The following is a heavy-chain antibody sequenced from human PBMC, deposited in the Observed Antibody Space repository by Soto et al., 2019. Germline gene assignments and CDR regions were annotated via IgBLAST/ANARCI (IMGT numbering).Heavy chain of an antibody. Sequence: QVQLQESGPGLVKPSQTLSLTCTVSGGSISSGDYYWRWIRQPPGKGLEWIGYIYYSGSTYYNPSLKSRVTISVDTSKNQFALKLSSVTAADTAVYYCVGDCSSTSCYERYYYGMDVWGQGTTVTVSS. CDR1: GGSISSGDYY. D-gene: IGHD2-2*01. CDR3: VGDCSSTSCYERYYYGMDV. CDR2: IYYSGST. V-gene: IGHV4-30-4*01. J-gene: IGHJ6*02.